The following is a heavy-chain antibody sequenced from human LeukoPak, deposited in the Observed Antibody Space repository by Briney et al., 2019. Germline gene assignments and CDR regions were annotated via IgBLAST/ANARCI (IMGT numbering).Heavy chain of an antibody. D-gene: IGHD2-2*03. V-gene: IGHV1-69*05. CDR1: GGTFSSYA. CDR3: ARRMDISGSNWFDP. Sequence: SVKVSCKASGGTFSSYAISWVRQAPGQGLEWMGGIIPIFDTANYAQKFQGRVTITTDESTSTAYMELSSLRSEDTAVYYCARRMDISGSNWFDPWGQGTLVTVSS. CDR2: IIPIFDTA. J-gene: IGHJ5*02.